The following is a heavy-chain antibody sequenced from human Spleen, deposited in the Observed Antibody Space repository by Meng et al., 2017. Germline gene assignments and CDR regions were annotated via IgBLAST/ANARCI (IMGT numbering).Heavy chain of an antibody. J-gene: IGHJ6*02. CDR1: GFIFSNYA. V-gene: IGHV3-30*01. CDR3: ARGSGAANYYFYYGLDV. D-gene: IGHD3-10*01. CDR2: ISYDGSNK. Sequence: GESLKISCAASGFIFSNYAMHWVRQAPGKGLEWVAVISYDGSNKYYADSVKGRFTISRDSSKNTLYLQVNSLRAEDTAMYYCARGSGAANYYFYYGLDVWGQG.